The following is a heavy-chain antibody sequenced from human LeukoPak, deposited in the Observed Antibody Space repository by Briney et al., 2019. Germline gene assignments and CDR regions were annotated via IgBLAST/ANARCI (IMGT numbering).Heavy chain of an antibody. CDR3: ARRAGAYSHPYDY. CDR1: GFTVSSNS. D-gene: IGHD4/OR15-4a*01. V-gene: IGHV3-53*01. J-gene: IGHJ4*02. Sequence: GGSLRLSCTVSGFTVSSNSMSWVRQAPGKGLEWVSFIYSVNTHYSDSVKGRFTISRDNSKNTLYLQMNSLRAEDTAVYYCARRAGAYSHPYDYWGQGTLVTVSS. CDR2: IYSVNT.